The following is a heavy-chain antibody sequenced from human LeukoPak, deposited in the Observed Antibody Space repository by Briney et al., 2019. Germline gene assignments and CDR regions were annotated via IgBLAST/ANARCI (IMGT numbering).Heavy chain of an antibody. CDR1: GFTFSSYP. V-gene: IGHV3-30*04. CDR2: ISYDGSNK. Sequence: GKSLRLSCAASGFTFSSYPMHWVRQAPGKGLEWVAVISYDGSNKYYADSVKGRFTISRDNSKNTVYLQMNSLRAEDTAVYYCARGLFGEEKIYYYYYMDVWGKGTTVTISS. J-gene: IGHJ6*03. D-gene: IGHD3-10*01. CDR3: ARGLFGEEKIYYYYYMDV.